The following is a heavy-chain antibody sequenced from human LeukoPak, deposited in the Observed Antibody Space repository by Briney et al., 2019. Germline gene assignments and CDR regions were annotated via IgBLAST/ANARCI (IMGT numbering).Heavy chain of an antibody. J-gene: IGHJ4*02. CDR1: GFTFSSYG. D-gene: IGHD3-22*01. V-gene: IGHV3-30*03. CDR2: ISYDGSNK. CDR3: ARGVGPTRYYYDSSGYYYFDY. Sequence: GGSLRLSCAASGFTFSSYGMHWVRQAPGKGLEWVAVISYDGSNKYYADSVKGRFTISRDNSKNTLYLQMNSMRAEDTAVYYCARGVGPTRYYYDSSGYYYFDYWGQGTLVTVSS.